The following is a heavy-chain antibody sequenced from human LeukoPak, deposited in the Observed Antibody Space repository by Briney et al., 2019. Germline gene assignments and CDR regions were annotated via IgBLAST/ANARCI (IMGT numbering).Heavy chain of an antibody. Sequence: GGSLRLSCAASGFTVKSYYLTWVRQAPGKGLEWVSVIHNGGDTYHADSVSGRFTISIDTSLNMVYLHMNSLRAEDTAVYYCAVLYKVWGKGTTVTASS. CDR3: AVLYKV. D-gene: IGHD1-14*01. CDR2: IHNGGDT. J-gene: IGHJ6*04. V-gene: IGHV3-53*01. CDR1: GFTVKSYY.